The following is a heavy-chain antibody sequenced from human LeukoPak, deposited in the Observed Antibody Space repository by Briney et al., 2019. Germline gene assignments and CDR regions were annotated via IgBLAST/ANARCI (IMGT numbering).Heavy chain of an antibody. CDR1: GGSISSGDYY. J-gene: IGHJ4*02. CDR2: IYYSGST. Sequence: PSETLSLTCTVSGGSISSGDYYWSWIRQPPGKGLEWIGYIYYSGSTYYNPSLKSRVTISVDTSKNQFSLKLSSVTAADTAVYYCARVNIRTGQGNQYYFDYWGQGTLVTVSS. V-gene: IGHV4-30-4*08. D-gene: IGHD3/OR15-3a*01. CDR3: ARVNIRTGQGNQYYFDY.